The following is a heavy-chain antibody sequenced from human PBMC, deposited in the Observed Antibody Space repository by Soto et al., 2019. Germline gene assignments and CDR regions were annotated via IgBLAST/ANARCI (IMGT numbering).Heavy chain of an antibody. CDR1: GFTFSSYW. D-gene: IGHD3-22*01. J-gene: IGHJ6*02. CDR2: IKQDGSEK. Sequence: VSLRLSCAASGFTFSSYWMSWVRQAPGKGLEWVANIKQDGSEKYYVDSVKGRFTISRDNAKNSLYLQMNSLRAEDTAVYYCARRAYYDSSGYYSYYYYYGMDVWGQGTTVTVSS. CDR3: ARRAYYDSSGYYSYYYYYGMDV. V-gene: IGHV3-7*01.